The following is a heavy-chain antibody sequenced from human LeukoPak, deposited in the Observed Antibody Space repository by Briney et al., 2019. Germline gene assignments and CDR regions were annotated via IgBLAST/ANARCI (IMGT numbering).Heavy chain of an antibody. CDR2: IYYSGSP. CDR3: ATWRTAKTGFDY. J-gene: IGHJ4*02. Sequence: SETLSLTCTVSGGSISSNNYYWGWIRQPPGKGLEWIGSIYYSGSPYYNPSLKSRVTISVDTSKNQFSLRLRSVTAADTAVYYCATWRTAKTGFDYWGQGTLVTISS. CDR1: GGSISSNNYY. V-gene: IGHV4-39*01. D-gene: IGHD1-1*01.